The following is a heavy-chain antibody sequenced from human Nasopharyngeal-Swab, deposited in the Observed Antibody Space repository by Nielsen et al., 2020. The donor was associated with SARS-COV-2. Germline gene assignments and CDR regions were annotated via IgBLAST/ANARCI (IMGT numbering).Heavy chain of an antibody. V-gene: IGHV3-23*01. D-gene: IGHD3-9*01. J-gene: IGHJ6*02. CDR1: GFTLSSYA. CDR3: AKAPAAYYDILIGYYYYGMDV. Sequence: GESLKISCAASGFTLSSYAMSWVRQAPGKGLELVSAISGSGGSTYYVDSVKGRFTISRDNSKNTLYLQMNSLRAEDTAVYYCAKAPAAYYDILIGYYYYGMDVWGQGTTVTVSS. CDR2: ISGSGGST.